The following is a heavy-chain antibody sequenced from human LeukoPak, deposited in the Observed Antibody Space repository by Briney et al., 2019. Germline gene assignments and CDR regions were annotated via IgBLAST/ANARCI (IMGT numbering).Heavy chain of an antibody. CDR1: GYTLTVYY. J-gene: IGHJ4*02. Sequence: ASVRVSCEASGYTLTVYYMHWVRQAPGQGLEWMGWINPSSGVTNYTQNFQGRVTITRDTSISTAYMELSRLRSDDTAVYYCARASGGSSGYYSTDYWGQGTLVTVSS. CDR2: INPSSGVT. D-gene: IGHD3-22*01. V-gene: IGHV1-2*02. CDR3: ARASGGSSGYYSTDY.